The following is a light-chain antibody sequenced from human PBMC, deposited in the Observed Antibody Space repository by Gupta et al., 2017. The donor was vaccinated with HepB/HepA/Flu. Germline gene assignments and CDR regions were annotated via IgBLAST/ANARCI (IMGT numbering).Light chain of an antibody. CDR1: QSISSY. J-gene: IGKJ3*01. CDR2: AAS. CDR3: QQSYSTYRGFT. Sequence: DIQLTQSPSSLSASVGDRVTITCRASQSISSYLKWYQQKPGKAPKLLIYAASSLQSGVPSRFIGSGSGTEFTITIISLQPEDVSTYYCQQSYSTYRGFTFGPGTKVDIK. V-gene: IGKV1-39*01.